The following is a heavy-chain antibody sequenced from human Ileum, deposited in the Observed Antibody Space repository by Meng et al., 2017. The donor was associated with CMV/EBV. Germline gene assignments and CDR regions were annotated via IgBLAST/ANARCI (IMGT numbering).Heavy chain of an antibody. CDR1: EFTFSGYW. J-gene: IGHJ4*02. Sequence: AASEFTFSGYWMDWVRQAPGKGLVWVSRINGAGTTTAYAESLKGRFTISRDNAKNTLYLQMSSLRAEDTAVYYCARGGPAAYYFDYWGQGSLVTVSS. CDR3: ARGGPAAYYFDY. V-gene: IGHV3-74*01. D-gene: IGHD2-2*01. CDR2: INGAGTTT.